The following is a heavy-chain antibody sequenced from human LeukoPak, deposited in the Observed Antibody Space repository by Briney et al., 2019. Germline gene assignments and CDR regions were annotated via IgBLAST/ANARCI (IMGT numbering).Heavy chain of an antibody. D-gene: IGHD3-10*01. V-gene: IGHV5-51*01. CDR3: ARWDGYYGSGSSHYYMDV. CDR2: IYPGDSDT. J-gene: IGHJ6*03. CDR1: GYSFTSYW. Sequence: GESLKISCEGSGYSFTSYWIGWVRQMPGKGLEWMGIIYPGDSDTRYSPSFQGQVTISADKSISTAYLQWSSLKASDTAMYYCARWDGYYGSGSSHYYMDVWGKGTTVTVSS.